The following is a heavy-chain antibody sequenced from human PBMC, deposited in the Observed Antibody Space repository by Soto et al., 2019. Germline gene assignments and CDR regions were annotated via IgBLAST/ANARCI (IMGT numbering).Heavy chain of an antibody. Sequence: EVQLLESGGGLVQPGGSLRLSCAASGFTFSSYAMSWVRQAPGKGLEWVSAISGSGGSTYYADSVKGRFIISRDNSKNTLYLQMNSLRAEDTAVYYCAKDGAAAPYYYYYMDVWGKGTTVTVSS. CDR1: GFTFSSYA. CDR3: AKDGAAAPYYYYYMDV. J-gene: IGHJ6*03. CDR2: ISGSGGST. D-gene: IGHD6-13*01. V-gene: IGHV3-23*01.